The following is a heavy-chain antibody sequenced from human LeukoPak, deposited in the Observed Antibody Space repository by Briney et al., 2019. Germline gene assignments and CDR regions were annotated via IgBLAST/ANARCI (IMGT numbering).Heavy chain of an antibody. CDR3: AIGDGLGELSSSFDH. Sequence: PSETLSLTCIVSGGSTSGGNYYWGWIRRPPGKGLEWIGGISSSGNTYYNPSLNSRITISIDTSKNHFSLKLSSVTAADTAVYYCAIGDGLGELSSSFDHWGQGTLVTVSS. CDR2: ISSSGNT. D-gene: IGHD3-16*02. J-gene: IGHJ4*02. V-gene: IGHV4-39*02. CDR1: GGSTSGGNYY.